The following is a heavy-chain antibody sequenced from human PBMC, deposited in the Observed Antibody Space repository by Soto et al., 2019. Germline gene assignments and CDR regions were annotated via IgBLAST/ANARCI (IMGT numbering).Heavy chain of an antibody. V-gene: IGHV4-61*03. Sequence: QVQLQESGPGLVKPSETLSLTCTVSGGSVSSGSYYWSWIRQPPGKGLEWIGYIYYSGSTNYNPSLKGRVTPPEDTSMHSFPLKLSSVTAAPRAVYYCARSLRRPCSPPGGQGTLVTVPS. D-gene: IGHD2-15*01. CDR2: IYYSGST. CDR1: GGSVSSGSYY. J-gene: IGHJ5*02. CDR3: ARSLRRPCSPP.